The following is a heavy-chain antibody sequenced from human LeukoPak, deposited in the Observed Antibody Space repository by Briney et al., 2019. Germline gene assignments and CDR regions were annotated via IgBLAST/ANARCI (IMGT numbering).Heavy chain of an antibody. Sequence: ASVKVSCKASGYTFTGYYMHWVRQAPGQGLEWMGWINPNSGGTNYAQKFQGWVTMTRDTSISTAYMELSRLRSDDTAVYYCASDYYGSGSYPLNWGQGTLVTVSS. J-gene: IGHJ4*02. CDR1: GYTFTGYY. CDR3: ASDYYGSGSYPLN. CDR2: INPNSGGT. V-gene: IGHV1-2*04. D-gene: IGHD3-10*01.